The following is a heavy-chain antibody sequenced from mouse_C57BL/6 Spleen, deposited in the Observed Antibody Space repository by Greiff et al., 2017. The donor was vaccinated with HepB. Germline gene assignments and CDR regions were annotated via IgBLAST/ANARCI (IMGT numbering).Heavy chain of an antibody. V-gene: IGHV1-52*01. CDR3: ARSGILRSFAY. Sequence: QVQLKQPGAELVRPGSSVKLSCKASGYTFTSYWMHWVKQRPIQGLEWIGNIDPSDSETHYNQKFKDKATLTVDKSSSTAYMQLSSLTSEDSAVYYCARSGILRSFAYWGQGTLVTVSA. CDR1: GYTFTSYW. CDR2: IDPSDSET. D-gene: IGHD1-1*01. J-gene: IGHJ3*01.